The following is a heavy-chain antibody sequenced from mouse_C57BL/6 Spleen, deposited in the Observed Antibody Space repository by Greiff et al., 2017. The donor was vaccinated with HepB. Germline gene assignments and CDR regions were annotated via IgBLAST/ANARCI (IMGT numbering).Heavy chain of an antibody. J-gene: IGHJ3*01. CDR2: ISSGSSTI. CDR1: GFTFSDYG. CDR3: ARGFYYDYAAGFAY. V-gene: IGHV5-17*01. D-gene: IGHD2-4*01. Sequence: EVKLMESGGGLVKPGGSLKLSCAASGFTFSDYGMHWVRQAPVKGLEWVAYISSGSSTIYYADTVKGRFTISRDNAKNTLFLQMTSLRSEETAMYYCARGFYYDYAAGFAYWGQGTLVTVSA.